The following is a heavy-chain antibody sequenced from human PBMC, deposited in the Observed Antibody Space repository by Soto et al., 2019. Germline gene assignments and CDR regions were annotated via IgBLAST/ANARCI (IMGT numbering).Heavy chain of an antibody. V-gene: IGHV4-59*11. CDR1: SGPSRSLN. CDR3: ARDGHNGYNWFDP. Sequence: SETLSLTCTVSSGPSRSLNWGWIRQSPGKGLEWIGYVYYSGSTSYNPSLNSRVSVSVDTSTNQFSLNLNSVTAADTAIYYCARDGHNGYNWFDPWGQGTLVTVSS. CDR2: VYYSGST. D-gene: IGHD3-22*01. J-gene: IGHJ5*02.